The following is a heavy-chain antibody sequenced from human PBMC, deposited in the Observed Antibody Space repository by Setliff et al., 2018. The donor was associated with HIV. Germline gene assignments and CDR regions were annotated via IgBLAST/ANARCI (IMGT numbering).Heavy chain of an antibody. CDR3: ARGPTTVTNYYYYYMDV. CDR2: ILYDGST. V-gene: IGHV3-30-3*01. Sequence: PGGSLRLSCEASGFSFSSYTMNWVRQAPGKGLEWVAVILYDGSTYYADSVKGRFTISRDNAKNSLYLQMNGLRAEDTAVYYCARGPTTVTNYYYYYMDVWGKGTTVTVSS. D-gene: IGHD4-17*01. CDR1: GFSFSSYT. J-gene: IGHJ6*03.